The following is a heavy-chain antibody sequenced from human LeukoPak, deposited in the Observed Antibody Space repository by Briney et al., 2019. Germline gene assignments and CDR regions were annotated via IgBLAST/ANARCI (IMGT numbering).Heavy chain of an antibody. J-gene: IGHJ6*02. Sequence: PGGSLRLSCAASGFTFSSYAMSWVRQAPGKGLEWVSAISGSGGSTYYADSVKGRFTISRDNSKNTLYLQMNSLRAEDTAVYYCAKDQYQPHRRYYYGMDVWGQGTTVTVSS. CDR1: GFTFSSYA. V-gene: IGHV3-23*01. CDR2: ISGSGGST. D-gene: IGHD2-2*01. CDR3: AKDQYQPHRRYYYGMDV.